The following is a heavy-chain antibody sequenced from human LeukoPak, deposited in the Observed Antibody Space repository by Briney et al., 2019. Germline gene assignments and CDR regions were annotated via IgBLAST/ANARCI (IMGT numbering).Heavy chain of an antibody. CDR1: GGSFSGYY. CDR2: INHSGST. CDR3: ARQGYCSSTSCPKKGDWFDP. Sequence: SETLSLTCAVYGGSFSGYYWSWIRQPPGKGLEWIGEINHSGSTNYNPSLKSRVTISVDTSKNQFSLKLSSVTAADTAVYYCARQGYCSSTSCPKKGDWFDPWGQGTLVTVSS. J-gene: IGHJ5*02. V-gene: IGHV4-34*01. D-gene: IGHD2-2*01.